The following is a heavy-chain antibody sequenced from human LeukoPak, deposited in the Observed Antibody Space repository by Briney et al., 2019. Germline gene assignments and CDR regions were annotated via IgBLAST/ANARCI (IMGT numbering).Heavy chain of an antibody. D-gene: IGHD6-19*01. CDR1: GGSISSGGYY. Sequence: SETLSLTCTVSGGSISSGGYYWSWIRQPPGKGLEWIGYIYHSGSTYYNPSLKSRVTISLDRSMNRFSLKLSSVTAADTAVYYCARRGQWLVTGWFDPWGQGTLVTVSS. CDR2: IYHSGST. V-gene: IGHV4-30-2*01. J-gene: IGHJ5*02. CDR3: ARRGQWLVTGWFDP.